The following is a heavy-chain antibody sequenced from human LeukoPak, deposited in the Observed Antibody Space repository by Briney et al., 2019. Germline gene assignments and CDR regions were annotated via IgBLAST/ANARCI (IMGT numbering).Heavy chain of an antibody. CDR2: IYYSGST. V-gene: IGHV4-59*01. Sequence: SETLSLTCTVSGGSISSYYWSWIWQPPGKGLEWIGYIYYSGSTNYNPSLKSRVTISVDTSKNQFSLKLSSVTAADTAVYYCARDNYGEIDYWGQGTLVTVSS. D-gene: IGHD4-17*01. J-gene: IGHJ4*02. CDR3: ARDNYGEIDY. CDR1: GGSISSYY.